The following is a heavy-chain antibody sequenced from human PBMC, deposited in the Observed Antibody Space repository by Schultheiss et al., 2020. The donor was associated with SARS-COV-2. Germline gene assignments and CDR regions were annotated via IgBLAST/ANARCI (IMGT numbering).Heavy chain of an antibody. D-gene: IGHD6-13*01. J-gene: IGHJ5*02. CDR3: ARGGSRNWFDP. CDR1: GFTFSDYY. Sequence: GGSLRLSCAASGFTFSDYYMSWIRQAPGKGLEWVSYIRSSGSTIHYADSVKGRFTISRDNAKSSLSLQMNSLRAEDTAVYYCARGGSRNWFDPWGQGTLVTVSS. V-gene: IGHV3-11*01. CDR2: IRSSGSTI.